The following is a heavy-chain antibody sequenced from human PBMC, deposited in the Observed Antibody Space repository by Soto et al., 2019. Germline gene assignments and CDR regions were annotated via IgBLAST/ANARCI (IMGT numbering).Heavy chain of an antibody. Sequence: SETLSLTCTVSGGSISNYCWTWIRLPPGKGLEWIGHIYYSGSTKYNPSLKSRGTISVDTSKNQFSLKLSSVTAADTAVYYCARGGAEAGASIYYNYYGMDAWGQGTTVT. V-gene: IGHV4-59*01. J-gene: IGHJ6*02. D-gene: IGHD6-19*01. CDR2: IYYSGST. CDR3: ARGGAEAGASIYYNYYGMDA. CDR1: GGSISNYC.